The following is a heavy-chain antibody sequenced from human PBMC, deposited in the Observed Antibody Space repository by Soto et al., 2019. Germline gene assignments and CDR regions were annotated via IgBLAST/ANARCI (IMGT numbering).Heavy chain of an antibody. CDR1: GGTFSSYT. CDR2: IIPIFGTA. CDR3: AVPVTTGTPLSFYGMDV. V-gene: IGHV1-69*12. Sequence: QVQLVQSGAEVKKPGSSVTVSCKASGGTFSSYTISWVRQAPGQGLEWMGGIIPIFGTANYAQKFQGRVTITADESTSTAYMELSSLRSEDTAVYYCAVPVTTGTPLSFYGMDVWGQGTTVTVSS. D-gene: IGHD1-1*01. J-gene: IGHJ6*02.